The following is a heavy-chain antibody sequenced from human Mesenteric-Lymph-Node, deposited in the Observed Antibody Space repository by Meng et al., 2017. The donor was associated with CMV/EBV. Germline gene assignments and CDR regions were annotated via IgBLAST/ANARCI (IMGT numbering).Heavy chain of an antibody. CDR1: YSFSSYY. CDR3: ARRGYCATTSCSYFDY. D-gene: IGHD2-2*01. J-gene: IGHJ4*02. CDR2: FYPGDSDA. Sequence: YSFSSYYLGWVRQVPGKGLEWIGVFYPGDSDATYGPSFQGQVTISADKSISTAYLQWSSLKASDTAMYYCARRGYCATTSCSYFDYWGQGTLVTVSS. V-gene: IGHV5-51*01.